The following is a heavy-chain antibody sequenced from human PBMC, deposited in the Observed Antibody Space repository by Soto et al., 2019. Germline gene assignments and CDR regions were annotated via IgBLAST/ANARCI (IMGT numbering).Heavy chain of an antibody. CDR2: IKSKIDGGTT. Sequence: EVQLEESGGGLVKPGGSLRLSCAASGFMFRHAWMNWVRQAPGKGLEWVGRIKSKIDGGTTDYAAPVGGRFTISKDDSENTLYLQMSSLKTEDTAVYYCTTHIAGLDAFDIWGQGTMVTVSS. CDR3: TTHIAGLDAFDI. V-gene: IGHV3-15*07. CDR1: GFMFRHAW. J-gene: IGHJ3*02.